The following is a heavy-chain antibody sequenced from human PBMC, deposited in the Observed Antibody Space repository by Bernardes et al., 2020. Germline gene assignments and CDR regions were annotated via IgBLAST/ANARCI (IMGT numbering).Heavy chain of an antibody. D-gene: IGHD2-2*02. V-gene: IGHV3-23*01. CDR2: ISGKGSRA. J-gene: IGHJ4*02. Sequence: GGDLGRSRVVPGFTLRGYALNWVRPAPGEGPGGVSPISGKGSRAYYADSVKGRFTISRDNSKNTLYLQMNTLRAEDTAVYYCAKEEDIVVVPSAIGYWGQGTLVSVSS. CDR3: AKEEDIVVVPSAIGY. CDR1: GFTLRGYA.